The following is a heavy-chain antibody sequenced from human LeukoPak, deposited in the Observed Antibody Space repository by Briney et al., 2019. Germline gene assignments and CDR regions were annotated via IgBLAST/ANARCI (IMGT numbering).Heavy chain of an antibody. V-gene: IGHV3-23*01. D-gene: IGHD2-15*01. J-gene: IGHJ4*02. CDR3: AKDDCSGGSCYIYAY. CDR1: GFTFSSYA. CDR2: ISGSGGST. Sequence: GGSLRLSCAASGFTFSSYAMSWVRQAPGKGLEWVSAISGSGGSTYYADSVKGRFAISRDNSKNTLYLQMNSLRAEDTAVYYCAKDDCSGGSCYIYAYWGQGTLVTVSS.